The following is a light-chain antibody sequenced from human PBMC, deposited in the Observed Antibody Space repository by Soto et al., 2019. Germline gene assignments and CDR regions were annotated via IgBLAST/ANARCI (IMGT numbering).Light chain of an antibody. J-gene: IGLJ1*01. CDR2: EVS. V-gene: IGLV2-23*02. CDR3: CSYAGGSTSNYV. CDR1: SREVGSYNL. Sequence: QSVLTQPASVSGSPGQSITISCPGTSREVGSYNLVSWFQQHPGKAPKLIIYEVSKRPSGLSNRFSGSKSGNTASLTISGLQAEDEADYYCCSYAGGSTSNYVFGTGTKVTVL.